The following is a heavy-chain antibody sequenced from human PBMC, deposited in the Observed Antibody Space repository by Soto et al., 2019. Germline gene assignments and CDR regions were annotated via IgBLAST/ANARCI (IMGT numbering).Heavy chain of an antibody. V-gene: IGHV3-53*01. Sequence: EVQLVESGGGLIQPGGSLRLSCAASGFTVSSNYMSWVRQAPGKGLEWVSVIYSGGSTYYADSVKGRFTISRDNSKNTLYLQMNSLRAEDTAVYYCARDNWGSSWPVHNYYYYGMDVWGQGTTVTVSS. J-gene: IGHJ6*02. D-gene: IGHD6-13*01. CDR1: GFTVSSNY. CDR2: IYSGGST. CDR3: ARDNWGSSWPVHNYYYYGMDV.